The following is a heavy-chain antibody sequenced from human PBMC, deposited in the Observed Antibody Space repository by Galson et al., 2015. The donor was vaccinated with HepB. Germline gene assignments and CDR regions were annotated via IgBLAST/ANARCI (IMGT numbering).Heavy chain of an antibody. Sequence: SLRLSCAASGFTFRSYWMNWVRQPPGEGLECLANINQDGREKYYVDSLKVRFTISRDYAKNSLYLQMNSLRAEDTAVYYCARELRLGELSLYMGFDYWGQGTLVNVS. D-gene: IGHD3-16*02. CDR3: ARELRLGELSLYMGFDY. CDR1: GFTFRSYW. J-gene: IGHJ4*02. V-gene: IGHV3-7*01. CDR2: INQDGREK.